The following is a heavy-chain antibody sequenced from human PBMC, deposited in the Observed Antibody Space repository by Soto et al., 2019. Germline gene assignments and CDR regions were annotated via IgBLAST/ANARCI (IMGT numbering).Heavy chain of an antibody. Sequence: QVQLQESGPGLVKPSETLSLTCTVSGGSISSYYWSWIRQPPGKGLEWIGYIYYSGSTTYNPSLKSRVTISVDTSKNQFSLKLSSVTAADTAVYYCARDRRGYSYGYFDYWGQGTLVTVSS. J-gene: IGHJ4*02. CDR2: IYYSGST. CDR3: ARDRRGYSYGYFDY. CDR1: GGSISSYY. V-gene: IGHV4-59*01. D-gene: IGHD5-18*01.